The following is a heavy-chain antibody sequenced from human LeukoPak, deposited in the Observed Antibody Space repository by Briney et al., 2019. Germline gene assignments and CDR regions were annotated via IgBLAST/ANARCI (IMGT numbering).Heavy chain of an antibody. CDR1: GFSLTTSGVG. CDR2: IYWDDDQ. V-gene: IGHV2-5*02. CDR3: THRSRVTAIPHNDAFDI. D-gene: IGHD2-21*02. J-gene: IGHJ3*02. Sequence: SGPTLVKPTQTLTLTCTFSGFSLTTSGVGVGWIRQPPGKALEWLALIYWDDDQRYSPSLKNRLTITKDTSKNQVVLTMTNVDPGDTATYYCTHRSRVTAIPHNDAFDIWGQGTMVSVSS.